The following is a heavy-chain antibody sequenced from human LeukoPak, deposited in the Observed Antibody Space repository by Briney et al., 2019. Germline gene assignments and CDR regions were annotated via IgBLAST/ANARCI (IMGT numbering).Heavy chain of an antibody. CDR2: IYHSGST. J-gene: IGHJ4*02. CDR1: GYSISSGYY. Sequence: SETLSLTCAVSGYSISSGYYWGCIRQPPGKGLEWIGSIYHSGSTYYNPSLKSRVTISVDTSKNQFSLKLSSVTAADTAVYYCARGYYDSSGAFDYWGQGTLVTVSS. V-gene: IGHV4-38-2*01. D-gene: IGHD3-22*01. CDR3: ARGYYDSSGAFDY.